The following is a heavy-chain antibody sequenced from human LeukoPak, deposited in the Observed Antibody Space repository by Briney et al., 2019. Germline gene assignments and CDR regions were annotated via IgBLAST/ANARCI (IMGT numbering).Heavy chain of an antibody. CDR2: INHSGST. V-gene: IGHV4-34*01. D-gene: IGHD4-17*01. J-gene: IGHJ5*02. CDR3: ARKYGDYRNWFDP. Sequence: PSETLSLTCAVYGGSFSGYYWSWIRQPPGKGLEWIGEINHSGSTNYNPSLKSRVTISVDTSKNQFSLKLSSVTAADTAVYYCARKYGDYRNWFDPWGQGTLVTVSS. CDR1: GGSFSGYY.